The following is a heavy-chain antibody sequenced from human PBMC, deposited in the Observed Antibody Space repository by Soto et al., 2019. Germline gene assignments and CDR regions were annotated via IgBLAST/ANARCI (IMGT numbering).Heavy chain of an antibody. CDR1: GFTFGDYA. CDR3: TRLGYCSSTSCLGYYYMDV. V-gene: IGHV3-49*03. Sequence: SLRLSCTASGFTFGDYAMSWFRQAPGKGLEWVGFIRSKAYGGTTEYAASVKGRFTISRDDSKSIAYLQMNSLKTEDTAVYYCTRLGYCSSTSCLGYYYMDVWGKGTTVTVSS. D-gene: IGHD2-2*01. J-gene: IGHJ6*03. CDR2: IRSKAYGGTT.